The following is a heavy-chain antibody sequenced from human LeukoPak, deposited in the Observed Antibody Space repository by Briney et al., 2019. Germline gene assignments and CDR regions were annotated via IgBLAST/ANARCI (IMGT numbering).Heavy chain of an antibody. CDR1: GLTFSSNG. D-gene: IGHD3-9*01. CDR2: IGYDGSEK. V-gene: IGHV3-33*01. Sequence: GGSLRLSCAASGLTFSSNGMHWVRQAPGKGLEWVAVIGYDGSEKYYVDSVRGRFTVFRDNSKNTLYLQMNSLRAEDTAVYYCARDLDSYFDYWGQGTVVTVSS. J-gene: IGHJ4*02. CDR3: ARDLDSYFDY.